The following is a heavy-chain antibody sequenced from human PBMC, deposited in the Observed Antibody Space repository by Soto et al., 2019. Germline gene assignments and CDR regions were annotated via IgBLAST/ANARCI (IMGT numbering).Heavy chain of an antibody. CDR3: ARERDGYMDY. CDR2: IWYDGSNK. Sequence: GESLKISCAASGFTFSSYGMHWVRQAPGKGLEWVAVIWYDGSNKYYADSVKGRFTISRDNSKNTLYLQMNSLRAEDTAVYYCARERDGYMDYWGQGTLVTVSS. D-gene: IGHD2-21*01. J-gene: IGHJ4*02. V-gene: IGHV3-33*01. CDR1: GFTFSSYG.